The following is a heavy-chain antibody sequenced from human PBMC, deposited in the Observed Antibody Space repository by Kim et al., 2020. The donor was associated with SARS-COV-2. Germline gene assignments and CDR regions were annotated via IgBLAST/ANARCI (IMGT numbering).Heavy chain of an antibody. Sequence: YHPSLKSRVTISVDTSKNQFSLKLSSVTAADTAVYYCATKTPVRLDGMDVWGQGTTVTVSS. V-gene: IGHV4-39*01. D-gene: IGHD6-19*01. J-gene: IGHJ6*02. CDR3: ATKTPVRLDGMDV.